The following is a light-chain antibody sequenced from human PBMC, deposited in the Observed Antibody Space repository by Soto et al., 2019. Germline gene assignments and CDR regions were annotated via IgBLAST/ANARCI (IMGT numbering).Light chain of an antibody. V-gene: IGLV2-14*01. CDR2: EVS. CDR3: CSYTSSTSAV. CDR1: SSDVGRYNY. J-gene: IGLJ2*01. Sequence: QSALTQPASVSGSPGQSITISCTGTSSDVGRYNYVSWFQQHPGKAPKLMIFEVSTRPSGVSNRFSGSKSGNTASLTISGLQIVGEADYYCCSYTSSTSAVFGGGTKLTVL.